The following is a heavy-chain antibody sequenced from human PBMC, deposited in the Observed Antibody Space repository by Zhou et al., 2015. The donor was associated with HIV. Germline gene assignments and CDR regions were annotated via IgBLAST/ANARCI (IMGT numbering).Heavy chain of an antibody. CDR2: IIPIFGTA. D-gene: IGHD6-13*01. CDR3: AREGFIAAAGIYSGYGMDV. CDR1: GGTFSSYA. J-gene: IGHJ6*02. V-gene: IGHV1-69*12. Sequence: QVQLVQSGAEVKKPGSSVKVSCKASGGTFSSYAISWVRQAPGQGLEWMGGIIPIFGTANYAQKFQGRVTITADESTSTAYMELSSLRSEDTAVYYCAREGFIAAAGIYSGYGMDVVGPRDHGHRLL.